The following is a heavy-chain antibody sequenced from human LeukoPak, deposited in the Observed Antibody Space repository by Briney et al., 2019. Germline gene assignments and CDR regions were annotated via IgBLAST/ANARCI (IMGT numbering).Heavy chain of an antibody. J-gene: IGHJ6*02. CDR1: GGTFSSYA. CDR2: IIPILGIA. CDR3: ARAYSSSWSYYYYGMDV. V-gene: IGHV1-69*04. D-gene: IGHD6-13*01. Sequence: GASVKVSCKASGGTFSSYAISWVRQAPGQGLEWMGRIIPILGIANYAQKFQGRVTITADKSTSTAYMELSSLRSEDTAVYYCARAYSSSWSYYYYGMDVWGQGTTVTVSS.